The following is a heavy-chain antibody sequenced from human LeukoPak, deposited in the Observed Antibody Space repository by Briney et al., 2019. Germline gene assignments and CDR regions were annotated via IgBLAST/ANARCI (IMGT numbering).Heavy chain of an antibody. CDR2: ISFDGNNK. CDR1: GFTFSTYA. V-gene: IGHV3-30-3*01. J-gene: IGHJ4*02. CDR3: ARDHGSTGWYETVDH. Sequence: GGSLRLSCAASGFTFSTYAMHWVRQAPGKGLEWVAVISFDGNNKYYAASVKGRFTISRDNSKNTLYLQMSSLRAEDTAVYYCARDHGSTGWYETVDHWGQGTLVTVSS. D-gene: IGHD6-19*01.